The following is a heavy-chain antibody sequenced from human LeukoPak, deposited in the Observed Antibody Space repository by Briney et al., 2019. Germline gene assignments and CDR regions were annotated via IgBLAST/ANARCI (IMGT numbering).Heavy chain of an antibody. CDR3: ARDIVGAPDAFDI. V-gene: IGHV3-48*04. D-gene: IGHD1-26*01. J-gene: IGHJ3*02. Sequence: PGGSLRLSCAASGFTFSSYWMSWVRQAPGKGLEWVSYISSSGSTIYYADSVKGRFTISRDNAKNSLYLQMNSLRVEDTAVYYCARDIVGAPDAFDIWGQGTMVTVSS. CDR1: GFTFSSYW. CDR2: ISSSGSTI.